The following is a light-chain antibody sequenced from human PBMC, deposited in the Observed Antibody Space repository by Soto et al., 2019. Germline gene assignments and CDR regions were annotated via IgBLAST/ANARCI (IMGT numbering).Light chain of an antibody. CDR3: QEYNNWPPFT. V-gene: IGKV3-15*01. CDR2: GAS. CDR1: QSLRSN. Sequence: EIVMTQSPATLSVSPGERATLSCRASQSLRSNLAWYQHKPGQAPRLLIFGASSRATGVPARFIGSGSGTEFTLTISSLQSEDVAVYYCQEYNNWPPFTFGQGTKLEIK. J-gene: IGKJ2*01.